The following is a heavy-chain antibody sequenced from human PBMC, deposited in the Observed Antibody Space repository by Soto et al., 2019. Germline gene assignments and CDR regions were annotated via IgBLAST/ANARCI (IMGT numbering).Heavy chain of an antibody. V-gene: IGHV3-23*01. CDR3: AKGHRNSGSYPFDY. D-gene: IGHD1-26*01. CDR2: ISGSGGST. CDR1: GFTFSSYA. J-gene: IGHJ4*02. Sequence: GGSLRLSCAASGFTFSSYAMSWVRQAPGKGLEWVSAISGSGGSTYYADSVKGRFTISRDNSKNTLYLQMDSLRAEDTAVYYCAKGHRNSGSYPFDYWGQGTLVTVSS.